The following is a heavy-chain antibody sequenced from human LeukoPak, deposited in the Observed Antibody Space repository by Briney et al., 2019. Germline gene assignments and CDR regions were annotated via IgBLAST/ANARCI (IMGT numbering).Heavy chain of an antibody. Sequence: SETLSLTCTVSGGSISSYYWSWIRQPPGKGLEWIGYIYYSGSTNYNPSLKSRVTISVDTSKNQFSLKLSSVTAADTAVYYCARGLGTNYGGYCTGGSCPYYWGQGTLVTVSS. D-gene: IGHD2-15*01. CDR3: ARGLGTNYGGYCTGGSCPYY. V-gene: IGHV4-59*08. CDR2: IYYSGST. J-gene: IGHJ4*02. CDR1: GGSISSYY.